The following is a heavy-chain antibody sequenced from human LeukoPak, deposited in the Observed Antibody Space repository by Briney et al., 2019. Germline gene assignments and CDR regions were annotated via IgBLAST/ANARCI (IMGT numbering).Heavy chain of an antibody. Sequence: PGGSLRLSCAASGFTVSSNYMSWVRQAPGKGLEWVSAISGSGGSTYYADSVKGRFTISRDNSKNTLYLQMNSLRAEDTAVYYCAKDNYYDILTGGVNYFDYWGQGTLVTVSS. V-gene: IGHV3-23*01. CDR3: AKDNYYDILTGGVNYFDY. J-gene: IGHJ4*02. CDR1: GFTVSSNY. D-gene: IGHD3-9*01. CDR2: ISGSGGST.